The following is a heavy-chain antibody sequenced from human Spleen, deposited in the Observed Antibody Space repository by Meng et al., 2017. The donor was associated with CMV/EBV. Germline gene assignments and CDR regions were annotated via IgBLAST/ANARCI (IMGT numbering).Heavy chain of an antibody. Sequence: SVKVSCKASGGSLSSYTISWVRQAPGQGLEWMGRIIPILGIAKYEQKFQGRVTITADKSTSTAYMELSSVRAEDTAVYYCARGGSSSSYWYFDLWGRGTLVTVSS. J-gene: IGHJ2*01. V-gene: IGHV1-69*02. D-gene: IGHD6-6*01. CDR1: GGSLSSYT. CDR3: ARGGSSSSYWYFDL. CDR2: IIPILGIA.